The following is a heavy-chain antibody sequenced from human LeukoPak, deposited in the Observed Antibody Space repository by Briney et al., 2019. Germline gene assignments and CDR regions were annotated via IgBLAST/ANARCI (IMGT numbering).Heavy chain of an antibody. CDR1: GFTFSTYA. V-gene: IGHV3-23*01. CDR2: ISSSGGTT. CDR3: ARGGDY. J-gene: IGHJ4*02. Sequence: GGSLRLSCAASGFTFSTYAMSWVRQAPGKGLEWVSAISSSGGTTYFADSVKGRFSISRDNSQNTLHLQMNSLRAEDTAVYYCARGGDYWGQGTLVTVSS.